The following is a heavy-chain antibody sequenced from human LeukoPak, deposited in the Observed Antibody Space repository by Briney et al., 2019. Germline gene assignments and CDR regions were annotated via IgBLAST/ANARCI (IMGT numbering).Heavy chain of an antibody. V-gene: IGHV3-30*18. Sequence: GGSLRLSCAASGFTFSSYGMHWVRQAPGKGLEWVAVISYDGSNKYYADSVKGRFTISRDNSKNTLYLQMNSLRAEDTAVYYCAKDAGPYYYGSGSLDYWGQGTLVTVSS. CDR1: GFTFSSYG. CDR2: ISYDGSNK. CDR3: AKDAGPYYYGSGSLDY. D-gene: IGHD3-10*01. J-gene: IGHJ4*02.